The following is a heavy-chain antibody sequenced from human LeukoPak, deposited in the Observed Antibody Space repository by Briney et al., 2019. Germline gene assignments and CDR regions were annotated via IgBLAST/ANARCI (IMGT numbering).Heavy chain of an antibody. V-gene: IGHV3-33*06. Sequence: GGSLRLSCAASGFTFSSYAMHWVRQAPGKGLEWVAVIWYDGSNEYYADSVKGRFTISRDNSKNTLYLQMNSLRAEDAAVYYCAKDPRGSYSRDYYYYVDVWGKGTTVTVSS. CDR3: AKDPRGSYSRDYYYYVDV. J-gene: IGHJ6*03. CDR1: GFTFSSYA. D-gene: IGHD1-26*01. CDR2: IWYDGSNE.